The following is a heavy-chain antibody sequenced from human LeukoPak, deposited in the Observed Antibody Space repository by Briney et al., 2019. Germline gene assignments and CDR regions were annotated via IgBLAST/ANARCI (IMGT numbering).Heavy chain of an antibody. D-gene: IGHD2-15*01. J-gene: IGHJ6*02. CDR1: GGTFSSYA. CDR3: ASYRDIVVVVASHYYGMDV. CDR2: IIPILGIA. V-gene: IGHV1-69*04. Sequence: ASVKVSCKASGGTFSSYAISWVRQAPGQGLEWIGRIIPILGIANYAQKFQGRVTITADKSTSTAYMELSSLRSEDTAVYYCASYRDIVVVVASHYYGMDVWGQGTTVTVSS.